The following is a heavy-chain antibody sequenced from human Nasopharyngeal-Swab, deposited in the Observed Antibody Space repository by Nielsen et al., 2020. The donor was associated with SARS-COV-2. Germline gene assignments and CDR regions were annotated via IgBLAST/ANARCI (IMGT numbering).Heavy chain of an antibody. Sequence: RQAPGQGLEWIGYIYYSGSTHYNPSLKSRVTISVDTSKNQFSLKLSSVTAADTAVYYCARHEGAGSGSSFDYWGQGTLVTVSS. CDR3: ARHEGAGSGSSFDY. J-gene: IGHJ4*02. V-gene: IGHV4-59*08. D-gene: IGHD3-10*01. CDR2: IYYSGST.